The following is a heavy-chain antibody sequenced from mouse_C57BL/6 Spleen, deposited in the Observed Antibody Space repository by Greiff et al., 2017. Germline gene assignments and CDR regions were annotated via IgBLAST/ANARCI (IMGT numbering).Heavy chain of an antibody. Sequence: DVQLQESGPGLVKPSQSLSLTCSVTGYSITSGYYWNWIRQFPGNKLEWMGYISYDGSNNYNPSLKNRISITRDTSKNQFFLKLNSVTTEDTATYYCARKREAMDYWGQGTSVTVSS. V-gene: IGHV3-6*01. CDR2: ISYDGSN. CDR1: GYSITSGYY. J-gene: IGHJ4*01. CDR3: ARKREAMDY.